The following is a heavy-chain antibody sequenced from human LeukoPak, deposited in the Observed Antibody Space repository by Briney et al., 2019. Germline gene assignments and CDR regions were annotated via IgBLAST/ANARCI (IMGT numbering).Heavy chain of an antibody. CDR1: GFTFNNYA. CDR2: ISGSGGST. CDR3: AKGVVGAASAAAAGYFEY. V-gene: IGHV3-23*01. J-gene: IGHJ4*02. Sequence: GESLRLSCAASGFTFNNYAMSWVRQAPGKGLEWVSAISGSGGSTYHADSVKGRFTISRDNSKNTLYLQMNSLRAEDTAVYYCAKGVVGAASAAAAGYFEYWGQGTLVTVSS. D-gene: IGHD2-15*01.